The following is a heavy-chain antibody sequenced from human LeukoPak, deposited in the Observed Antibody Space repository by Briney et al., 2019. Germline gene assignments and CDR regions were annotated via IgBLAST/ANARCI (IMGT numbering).Heavy chain of an antibody. CDR1: GYSISSGYY. V-gene: IGHV4-38-2*02. J-gene: IGHJ4*02. D-gene: IGHD4-23*01. CDR2: IYHSGGT. CDR3: ASDYGGNFETDY. Sequence: SETLSLTCTVSGYSISSGYYWGWIRQPPGKGLEWIGSIYHSGGTYYNPSLKSRVTISVDTSKNQFSLKLSSVTAADTAVYYCASDYGGNFETDYWGQGTLVTVSS.